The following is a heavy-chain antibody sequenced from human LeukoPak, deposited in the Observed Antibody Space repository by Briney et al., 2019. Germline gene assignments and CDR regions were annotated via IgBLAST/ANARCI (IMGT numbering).Heavy chain of an antibody. J-gene: IGHJ4*02. D-gene: IGHD6-13*01. Sequence: SGGSLRLSCAASGFTVSSNYMSWVRQAPGKGLEWVSVIYSGGSTYYADSVKGRFTISRDNSKNTLYLQMNSLRAEDTAVYYCAKDRDIAAAGTFDYWGQGTLVTVSS. CDR3: AKDRDIAAAGTFDY. CDR1: GFTVSSNY. CDR2: IYSGGST. V-gene: IGHV3-66*02.